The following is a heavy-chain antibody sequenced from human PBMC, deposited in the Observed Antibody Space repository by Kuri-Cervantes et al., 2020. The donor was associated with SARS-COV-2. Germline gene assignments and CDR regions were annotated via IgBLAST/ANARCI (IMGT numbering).Heavy chain of an antibody. CDR2: IYNSGST. J-gene: IGHJ4*02. CDR1: GGSISSSSYY. D-gene: IGHD3-3*01. V-gene: IGHV4-39*07. CDR3: ARVSRFLGWNRPTDNFDY. Sequence: GSLRLSCTVSGGSISSSSYYWGWSRQPPGKGLEWIGSIYNSGSTYYNPSLKSRVTISVDKSKNQFFLKLSSVTAADTAVYYCARVSRFLGWNRPTDNFDYWGQGTLVTVSS.